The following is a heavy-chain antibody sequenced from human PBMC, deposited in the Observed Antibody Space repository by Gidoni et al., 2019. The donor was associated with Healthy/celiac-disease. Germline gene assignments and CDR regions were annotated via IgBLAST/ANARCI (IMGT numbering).Heavy chain of an antibody. CDR3: AKDTPARDYDFWSGYLDV. J-gene: IGHJ6*02. CDR1: GFPFDDYA. Sequence: EVQLVESGGGLVQPGRSLRLSCAASGFPFDDYAMHWVRQAPGKGLEWVSGISWNSGSIGYADSVKGRFTISRDNAKNSLYLQMNSLRAEDTALYYCAKDTPARDYDFWSGYLDVWGQGTTVTVSS. D-gene: IGHD3-3*01. CDR2: ISWNSGSI. V-gene: IGHV3-9*01.